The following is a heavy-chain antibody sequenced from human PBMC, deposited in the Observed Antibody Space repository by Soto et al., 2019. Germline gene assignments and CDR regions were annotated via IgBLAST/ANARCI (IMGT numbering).Heavy chain of an antibody. CDR2: ISWNSGSM. Sequence: EVQLVESGGGLVQPGRSLRLSCAASGFTFDDYAMHWVRQAPGKGLEWVSGISWNSGSMGYADSVKGRFTISRDNAKNSLYLQMNSLRAEDTALYYCAKSPNLWYYYGMDVWGQGTTVTVSS. CDR3: AKSPNLWYYYGMDV. D-gene: IGHD3-10*01. CDR1: GFTFDDYA. J-gene: IGHJ6*02. V-gene: IGHV3-9*01.